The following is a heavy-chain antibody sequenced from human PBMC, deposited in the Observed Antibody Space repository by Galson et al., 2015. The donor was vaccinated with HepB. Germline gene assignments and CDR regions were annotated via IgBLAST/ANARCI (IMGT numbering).Heavy chain of an antibody. V-gene: IGHV1-18*01. CDR2: ISAYNGNT. D-gene: IGHD1-26*01. Sequence: SVKVSCKASGYTFTSYGISWVRQAPGQGLEWMGWISAYNGNTNYAQKLQGRVTMTTDTSTSTAYMELRSLRSDDTAVYYCARDQGYSSRPWYRHSGSYYEVYYFDYWGQGTLVTVSS. J-gene: IGHJ4*02. CDR3: ARDQGYSSRPWYRHSGSYYEVYYFDY. CDR1: GYTFTSYG.